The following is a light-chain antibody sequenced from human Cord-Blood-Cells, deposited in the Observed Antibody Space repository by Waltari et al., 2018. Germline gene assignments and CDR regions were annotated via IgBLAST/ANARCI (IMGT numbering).Light chain of an antibody. Sequence: LSCRASQSVSSSYLAWYQQKPGQAPRLLIYGASSRATGIPDRFSGSGSGTDFTLTISRLEPEDFAVYYCQQYGSSPRSFGQGTKLEIK. CDR3: QQYGSSPRS. CDR1: QSVSSSY. CDR2: GAS. V-gene: IGKV3-20*01. J-gene: IGKJ2*03.